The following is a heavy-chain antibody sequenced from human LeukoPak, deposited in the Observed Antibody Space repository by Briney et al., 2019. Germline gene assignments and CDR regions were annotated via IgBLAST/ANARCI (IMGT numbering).Heavy chain of an antibody. Sequence: PSETLSLTCTVSGGSISSGDYYWSWIRQPPGKGLEWIGYFYYSGSTYYNPSLKSRFTISLDTSKNQFSLKMRSVTTADTAVYYCASRKTDYFDYWGQGTLVTVSS. J-gene: IGHJ4*02. CDR2: FYYSGST. CDR1: GGSISSGDYY. CDR3: ASRKTDYFDY. V-gene: IGHV4-30-4*01.